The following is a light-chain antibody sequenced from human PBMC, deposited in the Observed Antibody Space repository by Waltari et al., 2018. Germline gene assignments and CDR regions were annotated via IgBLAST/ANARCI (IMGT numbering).Light chain of an antibody. V-gene: IGLV3-21*03. CDR1: NMGGKT. CDR3: HVWDSSSDHWV. J-gene: IGLJ3*02. Sequence: SYVMTQPPSVSVAPGKTARITCGGNNMGGKTVHGYQRKPGQAPVLVIFDATDRPSESPERVSGSNAGNTATLTINRVAAGDEADYYCHVWDSSSDHWVFGGGTKLTVL. CDR2: DAT.